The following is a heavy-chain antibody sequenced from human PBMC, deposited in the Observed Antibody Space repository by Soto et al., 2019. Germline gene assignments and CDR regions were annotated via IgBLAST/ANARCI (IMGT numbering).Heavy chain of an antibody. J-gene: IGHJ4*02. Sequence: QVHLVQSGAEVKKPGASVKVSCKTSGYTFTDHSLHWVRQAPGQGLEWMGWINPHSGVTVSAENFEGRVTMTRDTSIKTAYMELGWLRSDDTATYYCALEMSAITYFHYWGQGTLLTVSS. V-gene: IGHV1-2*02. CDR1: GYTFTDHS. D-gene: IGHD3-3*01. CDR3: ALEMSAITYFHY. CDR2: INPHSGVT.